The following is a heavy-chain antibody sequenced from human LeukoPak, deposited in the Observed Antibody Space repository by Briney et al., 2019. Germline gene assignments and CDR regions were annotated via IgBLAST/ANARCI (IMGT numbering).Heavy chain of an antibody. D-gene: IGHD5-18*01. J-gene: IGHJ6*02. CDR1: GYILSSYC. CDR3: ARDRLYSYGYYGMDV. V-gene: IGHV1-18*01. Sequence: ASVKVSCKASGYILSSYCISWVRQAPGQGREWMGWISGYNGNKNYAQNLQGRVTMTTDTFTSTAYMELRSMTSHDTAVYYCARDRLYSYGYYGMDVWGQGTTVTVSS. CDR2: ISGYNGNK.